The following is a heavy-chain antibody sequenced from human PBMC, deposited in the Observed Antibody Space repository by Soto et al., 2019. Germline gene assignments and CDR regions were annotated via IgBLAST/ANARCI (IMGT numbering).Heavy chain of an antibody. CDR1: GGTFSSYA. CDR3: ARDRTYYYGSGSPHGGMDV. CDR2: IIPIFGTA. Sequence: QVQLVQSGAEVKKPGSSVKVSCKASGGTFSSYAISWVRQAPGQGLEWMGGIIPIFGTANYAQKFQGRVTITADESTSTAYMELSSLRSEDTAVYYCARDRTYYYGSGSPHGGMDVWGQGTTVTVSS. J-gene: IGHJ6*02. V-gene: IGHV1-69*01. D-gene: IGHD3-10*01.